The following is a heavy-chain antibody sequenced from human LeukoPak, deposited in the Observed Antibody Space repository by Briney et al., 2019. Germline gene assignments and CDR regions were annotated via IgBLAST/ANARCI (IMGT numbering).Heavy chain of an antibody. D-gene: IGHD3-3*02. J-gene: IGHJ5*02. CDR2: ISGSGGST. CDR3: AKDRAYYHLWDGYYRNWFDP. V-gene: IGHV3-23*01. Sequence: GGSLRLSCAAPGFTFDNFAMTWVRQAPGKGLEWVSGISGSGGSTYYIDSVKGRFIISRDNSKNTLYLQMNSVSAEDTAVYYCAKDRAYYHLWDGYYRNWFDPWGQGTLVIVSS. CDR1: GFTFDNFA.